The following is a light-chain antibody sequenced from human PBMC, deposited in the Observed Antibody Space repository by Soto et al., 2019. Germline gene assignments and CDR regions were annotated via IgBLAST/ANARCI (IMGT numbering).Light chain of an antibody. CDR1: QSVRSN. V-gene: IGKV3-15*01. CDR2: SAS. J-gene: IGKJ2*01. CDR3: QQYNNWPPDT. Sequence: IVMTQSPATLSVSPGERATLSCRASQSVRSNLAWYQQKPGQAPRLLIYSASTRATGIPARFSGSGSGTELSLTISSLQSEDSAVYYCQQYNNWPPDTFGQGTKLEIK.